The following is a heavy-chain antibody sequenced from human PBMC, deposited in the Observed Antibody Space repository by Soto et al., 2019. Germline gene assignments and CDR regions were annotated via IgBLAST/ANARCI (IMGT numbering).Heavy chain of an antibody. CDR2: ISSSRSYI. Sequence: GSLRLSCAASGFTFSSYSMNWVRQAPGKGLEWVSSISSSRSYIYYADSLKGRFTISRDNAKNSLHLQMNSLRAEDTAVYYCARDWFFDDYASYYFDHWGQGT. J-gene: IGHJ4*02. D-gene: IGHD2-2*01. V-gene: IGHV3-21*01. CDR1: GFTFSSYS. CDR3: ARDWFFDDYASYYFDH.